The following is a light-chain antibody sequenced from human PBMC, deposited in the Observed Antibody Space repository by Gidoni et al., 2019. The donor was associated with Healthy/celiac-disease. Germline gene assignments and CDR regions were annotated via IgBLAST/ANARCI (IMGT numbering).Light chain of an antibody. CDR3: QHYNSYPLT. CDR2: KAS. Sequence: DIQMTQSPSTLSASVGDRVTITCRASQIISSWLAWYQQKPGKAPNLLIYKASSLQSGVPSMFRGSGSGTEFTLTISSLQPDVFATYYCQHYNSYPLTFGGXTKVEIK. CDR1: QIISSW. J-gene: IGKJ4*01. V-gene: IGKV1-5*03.